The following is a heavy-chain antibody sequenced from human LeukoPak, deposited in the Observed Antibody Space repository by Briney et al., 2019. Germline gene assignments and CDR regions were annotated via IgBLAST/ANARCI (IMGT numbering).Heavy chain of an antibody. CDR2: INPNSGGT. D-gene: IGHD3-22*01. Sequence: ASVKVSCKASGYTFTGYYMHWVRQAPGQGLEWMGWINPNSGGTNYAQKFQGRVTMTRDTSISTAYMELSRLRSDDTAVYYCARTYDSSGYYYVYWGQGTLVTVSS. J-gene: IGHJ4*02. CDR1: GYTFTGYY. V-gene: IGHV1-2*02. CDR3: ARTYDSSGYYYVY.